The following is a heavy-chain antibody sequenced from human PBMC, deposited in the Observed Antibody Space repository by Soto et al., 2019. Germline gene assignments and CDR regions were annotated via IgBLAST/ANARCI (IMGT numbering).Heavy chain of an antibody. CDR2: IYSGGNP. D-gene: IGHD2-21*01. J-gene: IGHJ4*02. Sequence: EERLLQSGGGLVQPGGSLRLSCTASGFSVGGNYMSCVRQAPGKGLELVSLIYSGGNPFYEDSMQGRFTLSRDNSTNILYLQMDSLRAEDTAVYYCARGPNSDCWGQGTLVIVSS. CDR1: GFSVGGNY. V-gene: IGHV3-53*01. CDR3: ARGPNSDC.